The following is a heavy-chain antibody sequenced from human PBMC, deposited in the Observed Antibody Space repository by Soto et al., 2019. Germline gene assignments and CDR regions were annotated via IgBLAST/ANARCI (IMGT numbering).Heavy chain of an antibody. J-gene: IGHJ6*02. D-gene: IGHD6-13*01. V-gene: IGHV5-10-1*01. CDR1: GHSFTSYW. CDR3: ARYMPDIAAAGRVYYYYGMDV. Sequence: GESPKISCKGSGHSFTSYWIIWVRQMPGKGLEWLGRIDPSDSYTNYSPSFQGHVTISADKSISTAYLQWSSLKASDTAMYYCARYMPDIAAAGRVYYYYGMDVWGQGTTVTSP. CDR2: IDPSDSYT.